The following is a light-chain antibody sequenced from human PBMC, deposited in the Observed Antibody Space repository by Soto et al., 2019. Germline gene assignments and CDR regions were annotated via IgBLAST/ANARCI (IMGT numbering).Light chain of an antibody. V-gene: IGKV3-15*01. J-gene: IGKJ1*01. CDR1: QNISTN. Sequence: DILMTQSPSTLSVSPGERVTLSCRASQNISTNVAWYQQKPGQAHSLLLLSASSLHSDIPARSRGSGSGTEFKLTISGMQPEDVAFYFYHYFKTWRPKAFGQGTKVEFK. CDR2: SAS. CDR3: HYFKTWRPKA.